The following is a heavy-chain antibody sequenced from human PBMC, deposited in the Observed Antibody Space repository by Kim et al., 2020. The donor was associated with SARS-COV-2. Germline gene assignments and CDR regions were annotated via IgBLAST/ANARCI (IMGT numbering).Heavy chain of an antibody. CDR3: AREGYYGSGSYGDAFDI. J-gene: IGHJ3*02. CDR2: IYSGGST. CDR1: GFTVSSNY. Sequence: GGSLRLSCAASGFTVSSNYMSWVRQAPGKGLEWVSVIYSGGSTYYADSVKGRFTISRDNSKNTLYLQMNSLRAEDTAVYYCAREGYYGSGSYGDAFDIWGQGTMVTVSS. V-gene: IGHV3-66*02. D-gene: IGHD3-10*01.